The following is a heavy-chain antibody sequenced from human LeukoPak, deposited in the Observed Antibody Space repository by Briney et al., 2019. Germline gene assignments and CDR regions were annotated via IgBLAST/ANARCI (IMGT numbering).Heavy chain of an antibody. Sequence: PGGSLRLSCAASGFTFSSYAMSWVRQAPGKGLEWVSAISGSGDSTYYGDSVKGRFTISRDNSKNTLYLQMNSLRAEDTAVYYWAKTVPRDGGSWSHGDYWGQETLFTVSS. V-gene: IGHV3-23*01. J-gene: IGHJ4*02. D-gene: IGHD6-13*01. CDR1: GFTFSSYA. CDR3: AKTVPRDGGSWSHGDY. CDR2: ISGSGDST.